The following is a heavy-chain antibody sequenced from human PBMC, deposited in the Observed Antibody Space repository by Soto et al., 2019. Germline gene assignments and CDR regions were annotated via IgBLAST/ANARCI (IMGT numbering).Heavy chain of an antibody. J-gene: IGHJ6*02. CDR3: ASSAGYYGMDV. CDR1: GFTFSSYG. CDR2: ISYDGSNK. D-gene: IGHD3-10*01. V-gene: IGHV3-30*03. Sequence: GGSLRLSCAASGFTFSSYGMHWVRQAPGKGLEWVAVISYDGSNKYYADSVKGRFTISRDNSKNTLYLQMNSLRAEDTAVYYCASSAGYYGMDVWGQGTTVTVSS.